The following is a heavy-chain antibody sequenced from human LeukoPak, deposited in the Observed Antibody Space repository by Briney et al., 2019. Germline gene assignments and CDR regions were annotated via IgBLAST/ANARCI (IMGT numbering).Heavy chain of an antibody. CDR1: GGTFSSYA. J-gene: IGHJ5*02. Sequence: ASVKVSCKASGGTFSSYAMSWVRQAPGQGLEWMGRIIPILGIANYAQKFQGRVTITADKSASTAYMELSSLRSEDTAVYYCARDNDLGPHNWFDPWGQGTLVTVSS. D-gene: IGHD3-3*01. CDR2: IIPILGIA. CDR3: ARDNDLGPHNWFDP. V-gene: IGHV1-69*04.